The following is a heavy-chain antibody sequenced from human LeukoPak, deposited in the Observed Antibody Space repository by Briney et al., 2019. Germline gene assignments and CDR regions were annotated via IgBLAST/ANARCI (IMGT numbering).Heavy chain of an antibody. V-gene: IGHV4-59*01. Sequence: PSETLSLTCTVSGDSISNYYWNWIRQSPGKALEWSGYIYYSGSTNYNPSLKSRVTISVDTSKNQFSLKLSSVTAAGTAVYYCARLVGATGGSYYYYYYMDVWGKGTTVTVSS. J-gene: IGHJ6*03. D-gene: IGHD1-26*01. CDR3: ARLVGATGGSYYYYYYMDV. CDR1: GDSISNYY. CDR2: IYYSGST.